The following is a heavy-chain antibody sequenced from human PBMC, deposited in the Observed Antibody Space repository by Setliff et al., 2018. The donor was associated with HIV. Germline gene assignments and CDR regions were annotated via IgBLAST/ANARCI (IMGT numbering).Heavy chain of an antibody. J-gene: IGHJ4*02. Sequence: PSETLSLTCTVSGVSFSNINYYWAWIRQPPGMGLEWIANILYSGSTYYNPSLRSRVTISVDTSKNQFSLKLNSVTAADSAIYYCAATYCRGGGRDCPQMYDYWGQGSLVTVSS. CDR3: AATYCRGGGRDCPQMYDY. CDR2: ILYSGST. CDR1: GVSFSNINYY. D-gene: IGHD2-15*01. V-gene: IGHV4-39*01.